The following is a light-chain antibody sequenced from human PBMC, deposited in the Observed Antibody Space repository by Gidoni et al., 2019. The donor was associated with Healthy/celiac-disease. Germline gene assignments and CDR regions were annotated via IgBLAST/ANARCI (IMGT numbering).Light chain of an antibody. CDR2: GAS. CDR3: QQYGSSPWT. CDR1: QSVSSSY. J-gene: IGKJ1*01. V-gene: IGKV3-20*01. Sequence: ELVLTQSPGTLSLSPGERATLSCRASQSVSSSYLSWYQQKPGQAPWLLIYGASSRATGIPDRFSGSGSGTDFTRTISRLEPEDFAVYYCQQYGSSPWTFGQGTKVEIK.